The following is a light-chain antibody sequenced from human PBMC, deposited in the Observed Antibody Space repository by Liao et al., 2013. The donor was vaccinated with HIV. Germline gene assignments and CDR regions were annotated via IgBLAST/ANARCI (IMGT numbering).Light chain of an antibody. J-gene: IGLJ2*01. CDR2: HDT. V-gene: IGLV3-21*01. CDR1: NIGDKS. CDR3: QLWESGSDRVV. Sequence: SYVLTQPPSVSLAPGKTATITCEGDNIGDKSVQWYQQKPGQAPVLVIFHDTDRPSGIPERFSGSNSGNTATLTISRVEAGDEADYFCQLWESGSDRVVFGGGTKLSVL.